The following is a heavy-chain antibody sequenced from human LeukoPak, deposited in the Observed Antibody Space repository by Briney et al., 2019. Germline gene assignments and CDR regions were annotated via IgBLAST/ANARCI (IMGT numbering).Heavy chain of an antibody. J-gene: IGHJ4*02. CDR2: INPHSGDT. CDR3: ASHSGSYLNAPDY. D-gene: IGHD1-26*01. V-gene: IGHV1-2*02. CDR1: GYTFTDNY. Sequence: ASVKVSCKPSGYTFTDNYVHWVRQAPGQGLEWMGWINPHSGDTIYAQKFQGRVTMTRDTSISTAYMELSRLRSDDTAVYYCASHSGSYLNAPDYWGQGTLVTVSS.